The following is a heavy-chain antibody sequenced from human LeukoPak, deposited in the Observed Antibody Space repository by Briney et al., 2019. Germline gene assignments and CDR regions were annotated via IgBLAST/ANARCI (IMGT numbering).Heavy chain of an antibody. CDR1: GGSIGSSYYY. CDR2: IYYSGST. D-gene: IGHD3-10*01. V-gene: IGHV4-39*01. CDR3: ARYVVYGSGKYYFDY. J-gene: IGHJ4*02. Sequence: SETLSLTCTVSGGSIGSSYYYWGWIRQPPGRGLEWIESIYYSGSTYYNPSLKSRVTISVDTSKNQFSLKLSSVTAADTAVYYCARYVVYGSGKYYFDYWGQGTLVTVSS.